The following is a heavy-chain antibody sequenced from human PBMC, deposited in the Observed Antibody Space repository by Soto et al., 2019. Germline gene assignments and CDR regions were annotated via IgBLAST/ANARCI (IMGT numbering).Heavy chain of an antibody. CDR3: ARGGLGTYLLDY. CDR2: IKGDESST. J-gene: IGHJ4*02. V-gene: IGHV3-74*01. Sequence: EVQLVESGGGLVQPGGSLRLSCAASGFTFNSHWMHWVRQAPGKGLVWVSRIKGDESSTSYADSVKGRFTISRDNAKNTLYLQKNSLRADETAVYYCARGGLGTYLLDYWGQGALVTVSS. D-gene: IGHD3-10*01. CDR1: GFTFNSHW.